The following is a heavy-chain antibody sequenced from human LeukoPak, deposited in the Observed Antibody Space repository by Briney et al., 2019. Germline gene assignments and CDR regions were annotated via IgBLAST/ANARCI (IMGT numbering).Heavy chain of an antibody. CDR3: ARALKSGVIAH. J-gene: IGHJ4*02. D-gene: IGHD3-10*01. V-gene: IGHV4-59*01. CDR1: GGSISSYY. Sequence: SETLSLTCTVSGGSISSYYWSWIRQPPGKGLEWIGYIYYSGSTNYNPSLKSRVTISVDTSKNQFSLKLSSVTAADTAVYYCARALKSGVIAHWGQGTLVTVSS. CDR2: IYYSGST.